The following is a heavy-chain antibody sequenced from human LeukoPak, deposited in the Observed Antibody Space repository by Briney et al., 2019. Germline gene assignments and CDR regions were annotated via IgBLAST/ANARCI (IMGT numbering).Heavy chain of an antibody. Sequence: PGRSLRLSCAASGFTFSSYGMQWFRQAPDKGLEWVAAISNDGSNKHYADSVKGRFTISRDNSKNTLYLQMNSLRAEDTAVYYCAKVDIVATIDAGRLVDYWGQGTLVTVSS. CDR2: ISNDGSNK. V-gene: IGHV3-30*18. CDR1: GFTFSSYG. J-gene: IGHJ4*02. D-gene: IGHD5-12*01. CDR3: AKVDIVATIDAGRLVDY.